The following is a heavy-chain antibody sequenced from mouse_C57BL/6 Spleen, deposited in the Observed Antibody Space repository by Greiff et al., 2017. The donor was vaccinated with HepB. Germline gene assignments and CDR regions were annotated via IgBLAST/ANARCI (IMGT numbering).Heavy chain of an antibody. D-gene: IGHD1-1*01. CDR3: ARPITTVVATFYWYFDV. Sequence: VQLQQSGPELVKPGASVKISCKASGYTFTDYYMNWVKQSHGKSLEWIGDINPNNGGTSYNQKFKGKATLTVDKSSSTAYMELRSLTSEDSAVYYCARPITTVVATFYWYFDVWGTGTTVTVSS. J-gene: IGHJ1*03. CDR1: GYTFTDYY. CDR2: INPNNGGT. V-gene: IGHV1-26*01.